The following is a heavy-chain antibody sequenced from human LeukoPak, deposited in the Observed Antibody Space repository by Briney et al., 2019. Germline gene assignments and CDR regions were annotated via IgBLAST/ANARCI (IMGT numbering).Heavy chain of an antibody. CDR1: GFTFSSYW. CDR2: IKQDGSEK. D-gene: IGHD3-16*02. CDR3: ARGLGHYDYVWGSYRAGDYYYYYYMDV. J-gene: IGHJ6*03. Sequence: GGSERLSCAASGFTFSSYWMSWLRQAPGKGLEWVANIKQDGSEKYYVDSVKGRFTISRDNAKNSLYLQMNSLRAEDTAVYYCARGLGHYDYVWGSYRAGDYYYYYYMDVWGKGTTVTVSS. V-gene: IGHV3-7*01.